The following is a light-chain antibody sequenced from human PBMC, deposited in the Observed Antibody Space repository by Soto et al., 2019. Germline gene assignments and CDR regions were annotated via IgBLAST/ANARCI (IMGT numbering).Light chain of an antibody. CDR3: QQFSSYPLT. CDR1: QNVGGS. V-gene: IGKV3-15*01. CDR2: RAS. Sequence: VMTQSPATLSVSPGERATLSCRASQNVGGSVAWYQQKPGQAPRLLIYRASTRATGIPARFSGSGSGTEFTLTISSLQSEDFAIYYCQQFSSYPLTFGGGTKVDIK. J-gene: IGKJ4*01.